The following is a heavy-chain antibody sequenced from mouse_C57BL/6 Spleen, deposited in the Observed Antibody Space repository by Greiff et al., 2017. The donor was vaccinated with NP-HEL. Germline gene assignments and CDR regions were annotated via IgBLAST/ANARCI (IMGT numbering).Heavy chain of an antibody. J-gene: IGHJ1*03. D-gene: IGHD1-1*01. CDR1: GYTFTSYD. V-gene: IGHV1-85*01. CDR2: IYPRDGST. Sequence: QLQQSGPELVKPGASVKLSCKASGYTFTSYDINWVKQRPGQGLEWIGWIYPRDGSTKYNEKFKGKATLTVDTSSSTAYMELHSLTSEDSAVYFCARLGTTVVAPGYFDVWGTGTTVTVSS. CDR3: ARLGTTVVAPGYFDV.